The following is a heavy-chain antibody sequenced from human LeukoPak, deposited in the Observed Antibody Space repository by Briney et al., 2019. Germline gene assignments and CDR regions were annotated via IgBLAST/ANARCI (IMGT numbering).Heavy chain of an antibody. V-gene: IGHV3-53*01. J-gene: IGHJ5*02. CDR3: AKDPGFSMVRGVINYSGARHKRHWFDP. CDR1: GFTVSSNY. D-gene: IGHD3-10*01. Sequence: PGGSLRLSCAASGFTVSSNYMSWVRQAPGKGLEWVSVIYSGGSTYYADSVKGRFTISRDNSKNTLYLQMNSLRAEDTAVYYCAKDPGFSMVRGVINYSGARHKRHWFDPWGQGTLVTVSS. CDR2: IYSGGST.